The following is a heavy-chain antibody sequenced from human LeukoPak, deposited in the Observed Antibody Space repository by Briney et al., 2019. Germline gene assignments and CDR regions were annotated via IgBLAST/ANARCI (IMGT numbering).Heavy chain of an antibody. V-gene: IGHV4-59*01. J-gene: IGHJ5*02. Sequence: SETLSLTCTVSGDSLSSYDWRWLRQPPGKGLEWIGYAYQSGITNYNPSHKRRVSISADTSANQCSLRLSSVTTAQTAIYCSAIHGRTFDPWGRGTLVTVSS. CDR3: AIHGRTFDP. CDR1: GDSLSSYD. D-gene: IGHD2-2*01. CDR2: AYQSGIT.